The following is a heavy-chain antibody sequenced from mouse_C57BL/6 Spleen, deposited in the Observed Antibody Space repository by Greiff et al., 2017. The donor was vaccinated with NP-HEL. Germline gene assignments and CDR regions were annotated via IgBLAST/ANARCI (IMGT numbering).Heavy chain of an antibody. Sequence: QVQLQQPGPGLVQPSQSLSITCTVSGFSLTSYGVHWVRQSPGKGLEWLGVIWSGGSTDYNAAFISRLSISKDNSKSQVFFKMNSLQADDTAIYYCARANWDYFDYWGQGTTLTVSS. CDR1: GFSLTSYG. D-gene: IGHD4-1*01. CDR3: ARANWDYFDY. V-gene: IGHV2-2*01. J-gene: IGHJ2*01. CDR2: IWSGGST.